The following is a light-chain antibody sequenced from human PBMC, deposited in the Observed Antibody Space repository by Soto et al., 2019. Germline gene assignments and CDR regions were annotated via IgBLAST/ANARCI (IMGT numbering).Light chain of an antibody. Sequence: LLLRQSPATLSVSPSDSPTLSCMASRSVDTDLAWYQQNPGQAPRLLVFATSARATGVPDRFRGSRSGTDFTLTISSLQPEDSATYYCQHYYNRPPRTFGQGTKV. CDR3: QHYYNRPPRT. CDR2: ATS. V-gene: IGKV3-15*01. J-gene: IGKJ1*01. CDR1: RSVDTD.